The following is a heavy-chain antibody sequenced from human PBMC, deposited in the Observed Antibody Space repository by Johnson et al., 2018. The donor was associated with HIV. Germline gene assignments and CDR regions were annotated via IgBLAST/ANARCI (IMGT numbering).Heavy chain of an antibody. D-gene: IGHD1-26*01. V-gene: IGHV3-23*04. CDR1: GFTSSSYA. J-gene: IGHJ3*02. CDR2: ISGSGGST. Sequence: VQLVESGGGLVQPGGSLRLSCAASGFTSSSYAMSWVRQAPGKGLEWVSAISGSGGSTYYADSVRGRFTISRDNSKNTLYLQMHSLRAEDTAVYYCAKSTWELRHLDAFDIWGQGTRVTVSS. CDR3: AKSTWELRHLDAFDI.